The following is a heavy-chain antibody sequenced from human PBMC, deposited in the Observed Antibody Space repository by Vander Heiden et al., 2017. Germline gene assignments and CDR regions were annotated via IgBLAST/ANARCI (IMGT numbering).Heavy chain of an antibody. CDR1: GFTFGQYD. CDR3: ARGNYGMDV. Sequence: EVQLVESGGGSVQPGGSRRLSCVVSGFTFGQYDIHWMRQAPGKGLVWVSNINSDGSITNYADSARGRFTISRDNARSTVYLQMNDLRAEDTAVYYCARGNYGMDVWGQGSTVTVSS. CDR2: INSDGSIT. J-gene: IGHJ6*02. V-gene: IGHV3-74*01.